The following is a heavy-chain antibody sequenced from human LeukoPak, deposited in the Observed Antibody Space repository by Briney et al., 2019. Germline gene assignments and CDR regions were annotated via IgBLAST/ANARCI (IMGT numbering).Heavy chain of an antibody. CDR2: IAHHGSNK. Sequence: PGGSLRLSCAASGFTFSRNAILWVRHGPGKGLEWVSYIAHHGSNKYYADSVKGRFTISRDNSKRTLYLQMNSLRADDTAVYYCAKDGSWSCTDWGQGTLVTVSS. V-gene: IGHV3-30*02. CDR1: GFTFSRNA. J-gene: IGHJ4*02. D-gene: IGHD2-8*02. CDR3: AKDGSWSCTD.